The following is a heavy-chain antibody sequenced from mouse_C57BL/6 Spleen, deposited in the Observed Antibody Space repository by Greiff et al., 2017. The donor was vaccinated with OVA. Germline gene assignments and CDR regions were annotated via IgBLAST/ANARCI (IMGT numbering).Heavy chain of an antibody. CDR2: INYDGSSP. D-gene: IGHD4-1*01. CDR3: ARDQGTGTRYFEV. Sequence: EVQGVESEGGLVQPGSSMKLSCTASGFTFSDYYMAWVRLVPEKGLEWVANINYDGSSPYYLASFKSRFIISRENAKNILYLQMSSLKSEDTATYYCARDQGTGTRYFEVGGTGTTVTVSS. V-gene: IGHV5-16*01. CDR1: GFTFSDYY. J-gene: IGHJ1*03.